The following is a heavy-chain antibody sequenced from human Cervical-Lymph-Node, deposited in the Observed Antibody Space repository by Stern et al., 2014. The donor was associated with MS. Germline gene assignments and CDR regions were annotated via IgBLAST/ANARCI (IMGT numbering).Heavy chain of an antibody. CDR1: GYTFTRNK. Sequence: QVQLVESGAEVKKPGASVKVSCKASGYTFTRNKMHWVRQAPGQGLEWMGIINHGGGSTRYAQKLQGRVTMTRDTSTSTVYMELTSLRSEDTAVYSCARDNGGWSVDSWGQGTLVIVSS. D-gene: IGHD6-19*01. J-gene: IGHJ4*02. V-gene: IGHV1-46*01. CDR2: INHGGGST. CDR3: ARDNGGWSVDS.